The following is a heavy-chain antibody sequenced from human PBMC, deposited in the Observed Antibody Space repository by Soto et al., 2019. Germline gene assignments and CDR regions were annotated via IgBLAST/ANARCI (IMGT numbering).Heavy chain of an antibody. J-gene: IGHJ4*02. CDR1: GGSFSGYY. D-gene: IGHD6-19*01. CDR3: ARRGWYVFDY. CDR2: INHSGST. Sequence: SETLSLTCAVYGGSFSGYYWSWIRQPPGKGLEWIGEINHSGSTNYNPSLKSRVTISVDTSKNQFSLKLSSVTAADTAVYYCARRGWYVFDYWGQGTLVTVSS. V-gene: IGHV4-34*01.